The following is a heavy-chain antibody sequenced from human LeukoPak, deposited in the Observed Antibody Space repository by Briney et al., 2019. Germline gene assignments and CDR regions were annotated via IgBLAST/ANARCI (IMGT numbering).Heavy chain of an antibody. V-gene: IGHV3-23*01. CDR3: AKVRSGYLLDY. D-gene: IGHD5-12*01. CDR2: ISGSGANT. J-gene: IGHJ4*02. Sequence: GGSLRLSCEASGFSFSSSAMNWVRQAPGKGLEWVSGISGSGANTYYADSVKGRFTISRDNSKNTLYLQMNSLRAEDTAVYYCAKVRSGYLLDYWGQGTLVTVSS. CDR1: GFSFSSSA.